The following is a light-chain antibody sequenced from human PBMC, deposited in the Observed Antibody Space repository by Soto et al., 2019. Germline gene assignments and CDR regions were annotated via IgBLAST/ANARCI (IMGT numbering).Light chain of an antibody. CDR3: QQRRSWPRT. Sequence: EIVLTQSPATLSLSPGERATLSFRASQSVSNSLAWFQQKPGQAPRLLIYDASNRATDIPARFSGSGSGTDFTLTISSLEPEDFAVYYCQQRRSWPRTFGQGTKLEIK. V-gene: IGKV3-11*01. CDR2: DAS. J-gene: IGKJ2*01. CDR1: QSVSNS.